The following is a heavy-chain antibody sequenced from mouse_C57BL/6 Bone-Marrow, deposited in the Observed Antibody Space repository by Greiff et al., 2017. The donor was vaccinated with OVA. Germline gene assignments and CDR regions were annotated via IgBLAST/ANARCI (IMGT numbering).Heavy chain of an antibody. Sequence: EVQGVESGGGLVKPGGSLKLSCAASGFTFSDYGMHWVRQAPEKGLERVAYISSGSSTIYYADTVKGRFTISRDNAKNTLFLQMTSLRSEDTAMYYCARYYYGSSYDYFDYWGQGTTLTVSS. CDR3: ARYYYGSSYDYFDY. CDR2: ISSGSSTI. CDR1: GFTFSDYG. J-gene: IGHJ2*01. V-gene: IGHV5-17*01. D-gene: IGHD1-1*01.